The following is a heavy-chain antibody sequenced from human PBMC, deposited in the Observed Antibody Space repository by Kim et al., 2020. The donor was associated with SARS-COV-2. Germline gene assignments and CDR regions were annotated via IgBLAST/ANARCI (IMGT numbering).Heavy chain of an antibody. Sequence: ASVKVSCKASGYTYTSYGMNWVRKAPGQGLEWMGWINTNTGNPTYAQGFTGRFVCSLDTAVSTVYLQIWVLKAEDTAVYYCAIFRRGYSQPHGMDVWGQG. CDR3: AIFRRGYSQPHGMDV. CDR2: INTNTGNP. J-gene: IGHJ6*02. D-gene: IGHD6-13*01. V-gene: IGHV7-4-1*01. CDR1: GYTYTSYG.